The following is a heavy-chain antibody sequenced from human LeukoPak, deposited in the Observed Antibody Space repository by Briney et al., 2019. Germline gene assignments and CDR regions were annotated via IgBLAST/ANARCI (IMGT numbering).Heavy chain of an antibody. CDR2: ISSSGSTI. D-gene: IGHD6-13*01. Sequence: PSETLSLTCTVSGGSISSSSYYWGWIRQPPGKGLEWVSYISSSGSTIYYADSVKGRFTISRDNAKNSLYLQMNSLRAEDTAVYYCARGFEDGQQLEGDYWGQGTLVTVSS. J-gene: IGHJ4*02. CDR3: ARGFEDGQQLEGDY. CDR1: GGSISSSSYY. V-gene: IGHV3-11*04.